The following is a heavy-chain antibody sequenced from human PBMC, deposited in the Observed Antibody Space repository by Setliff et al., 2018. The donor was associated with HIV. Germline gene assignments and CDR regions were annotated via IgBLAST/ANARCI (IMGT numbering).Heavy chain of an antibody. CDR3: APRSGLVGTTPAAVDH. D-gene: IGHD1-26*01. V-gene: IGHV3-23*01. CDR1: GFTFSSHA. Sequence: PGESLRLSCAASGFTFSSHAMSWVRQAPGKGLEWLSGISANGISTYYADSVKGRLTISRDNAKNALYLFMHSLRAEDTAVYFCAPRSGLVGTTPAAVDHWGQGTLVTVSS. CDR2: ISANGIST. J-gene: IGHJ4*02.